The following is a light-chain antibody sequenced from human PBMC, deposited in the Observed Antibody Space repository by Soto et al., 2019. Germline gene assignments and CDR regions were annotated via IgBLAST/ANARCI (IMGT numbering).Light chain of an antibody. CDR1: QSVSSY. CDR3: QQRSSWPV. J-gene: IGKJ5*01. Sequence: EIVLTQSPATLSLSPGERATLSCRASQSVSSYLAWYQQKPGQAPRLLIYDASSRATGIPARFSGSGSGTDFTLTISSLEPEDFAVYYFQQRSSWPVFGQGTRLGIK. CDR2: DAS. V-gene: IGKV3-11*01.